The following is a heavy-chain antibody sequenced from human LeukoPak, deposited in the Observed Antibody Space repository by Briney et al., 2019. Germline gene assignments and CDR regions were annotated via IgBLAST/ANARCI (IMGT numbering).Heavy chain of an antibody. Sequence: SETLSLTCAVYGGSFSGYYWSWIRQPPGKGLEWIGEINHSGSTNYNPSLNSRVTISVDTSKNQFSLKLSSVTAADTAVYYCARAFGGYFVVVPAATRHRGFDPWGQGTLVTVSS. CDR2: INHSGST. V-gene: IGHV4-34*01. CDR3: ARAFGGYFVVVPAATRHRGFDP. D-gene: IGHD2-2*01. CDR1: GGSFSGYY. J-gene: IGHJ5*02.